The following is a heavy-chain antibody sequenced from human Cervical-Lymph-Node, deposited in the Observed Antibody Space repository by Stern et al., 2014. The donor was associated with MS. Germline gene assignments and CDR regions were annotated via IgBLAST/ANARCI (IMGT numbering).Heavy chain of an antibody. CDR1: GGSLRSGSYY. V-gene: IGHV4-61*02. J-gene: IGHJ4*02. Sequence: QVQLQESGPGLVKPSQTLSLTCTVSGGSLRSGSYYWSWIRQPAGKGLEWIGRIYTSGSTNYNLSQKSGVTISVNPSKNQFSRRLSSVTAADTAVYYCARGGRTGTMTYDYWGQGNLVTVSS. D-gene: IGHD1-1*01. CDR2: IYTSGST. CDR3: ARGGRTGTMTYDY.